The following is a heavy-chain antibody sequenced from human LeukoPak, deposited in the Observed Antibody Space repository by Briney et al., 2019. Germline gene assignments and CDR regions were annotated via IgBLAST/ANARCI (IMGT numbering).Heavy chain of an antibody. CDR3: AGETYFFDY. V-gene: IGHV3-30*02. CDR1: GFTFSSYG. Sequence: PGGSLRLSCTASGFTFSSYGMHWVRQAPGKGLEWVAFIRYEGDEKYYADSVKGRFTISRGNSKNTLYLQMNSLRVEDTALYYCAGETYFFDYWGQGTLVTVSS. J-gene: IGHJ4*02. CDR2: IRYEGDEK. D-gene: IGHD3-10*01.